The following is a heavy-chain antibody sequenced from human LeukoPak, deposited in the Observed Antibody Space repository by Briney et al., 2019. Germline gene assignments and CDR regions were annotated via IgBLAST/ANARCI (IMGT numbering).Heavy chain of an antibody. CDR3: ASNMYSENYYLYPF. CDR1: GFTFSAYA. J-gene: IGHJ4*02. D-gene: IGHD1-26*01. CDR2: ISASGGTT. Sequence: GGSLRLSCAASGFTFSAYAMSWVRQAPGKGLEWVSAISASGGTTYYADSVKGRFTISRDNSKNTLYLQMNSLRAEDTAVYYCASNMYSENYYLYPFWGQGTLVTVSS. V-gene: IGHV3-23*01.